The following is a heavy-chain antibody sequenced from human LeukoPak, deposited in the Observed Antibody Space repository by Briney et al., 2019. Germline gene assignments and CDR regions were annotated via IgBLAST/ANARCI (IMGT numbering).Heavy chain of an antibody. Sequence: PSETLSLTCTVSGGSISSGGYYWSWIRQPRGKGLEWIGYIYHSGSTYYNPSLKSRVTISVDRSKNQFSLKLSSVTAADTAVYYCARFPRIAARRGVNEWFDPWGQGTLVTVSS. J-gene: IGHJ5*02. CDR2: IYHSGST. D-gene: IGHD6-6*01. CDR3: ARFPRIAARRGVNEWFDP. CDR1: GGSISSGGYY. V-gene: IGHV4-30-2*01.